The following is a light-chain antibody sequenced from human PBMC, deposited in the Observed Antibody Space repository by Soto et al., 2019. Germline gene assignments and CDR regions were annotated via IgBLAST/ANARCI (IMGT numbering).Light chain of an antibody. CDR3: QQYGSSPL. CDR2: GAS. Sequence: EIVLTQSPGTLSLSPGERATLSCRASQSVSSSYLAWYQQKPGQAPRLLIYGASSRATGIPDRFSGSGSGTDFPLTISRLEPEDFAVYYCQQYGSSPLFGQGTRLEI. V-gene: IGKV3-20*01. CDR1: QSVSSSY. J-gene: IGKJ5*01.